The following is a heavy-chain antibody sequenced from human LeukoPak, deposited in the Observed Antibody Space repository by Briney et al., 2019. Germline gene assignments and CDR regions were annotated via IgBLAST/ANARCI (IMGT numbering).Heavy chain of an antibody. CDR3: ARIHGPTRANYFFDY. J-gene: IGHJ4*02. Sequence: PGRSLRLSCAASGFTLSNYHMHWLRQAPGKGREWVAVISHDGSNTFYVDSVQGRFIISRDKSKNTLNLQMNSLRAEDSAVYYCARIHGPTRANYFFDYWGQGTLVTVSS. D-gene: IGHD4/OR15-4a*01. V-gene: IGHV3-33*01. CDR2: ISHDGSNT. CDR1: GFTLSNYH.